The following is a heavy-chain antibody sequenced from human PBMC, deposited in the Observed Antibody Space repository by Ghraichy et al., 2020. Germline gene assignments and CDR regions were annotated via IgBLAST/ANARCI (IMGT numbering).Heavy chain of an antibody. CDR3: ARGRPSLGGYHP. V-gene: IGHV4-34*01. CDR1: GGSFSGYY. J-gene: IGHJ5*02. CDR2: INHSGST. Sequence: SETLSLTCAVYGGSFSGYYWSWIRQPPGKGLEWIGEINHSGSTNYNPSLKSRVTISVDTSKNQFSLKLSSVTAADTAVYYCARGRPSLGGYHPWGQGTLVTVSS. D-gene: IGHD5-18*01.